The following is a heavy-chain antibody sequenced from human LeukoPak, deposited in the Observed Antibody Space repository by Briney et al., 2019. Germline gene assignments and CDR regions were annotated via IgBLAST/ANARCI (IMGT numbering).Heavy chain of an antibody. CDR2: ISGSGGST. CDR3: AKEGLAYYDSSGYEN. Sequence: PGGSLRLSCAASGFTFSSYSMSWVRQAPGKGLEWVSAISGSGGSTYYAGSVKGRFTISRDNSKNRLYLQMNSLRAEDTAVYYCAKEGLAYYDSSGYENWGQGTLVTVSS. D-gene: IGHD3-22*01. CDR1: GFTFSSYS. J-gene: IGHJ4*02. V-gene: IGHV3-23*01.